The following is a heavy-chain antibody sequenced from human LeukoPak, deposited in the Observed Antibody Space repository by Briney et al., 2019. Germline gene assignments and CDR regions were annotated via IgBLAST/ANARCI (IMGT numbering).Heavy chain of an antibody. CDR1: GFTFSSYS. J-gene: IGHJ5*02. CDR2: ISSSSSYI. CDR3: ARKSTNSSPLP. V-gene: IGHV3-21*01. D-gene: IGHD6-6*01. Sequence: GGSLRLSCAASGFTFSSYSMNWVRHAPGKGLECVSSISSSSSYIYYADSVKGRFTISRDKAKNSLYLQMNSLRAEDTAVYYCARKSTNSSPLPWGKGTLVTVSS.